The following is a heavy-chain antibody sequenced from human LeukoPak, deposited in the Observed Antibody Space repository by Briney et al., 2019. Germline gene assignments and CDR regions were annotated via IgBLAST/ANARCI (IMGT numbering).Heavy chain of an antibody. CDR1: GGSISSYY. J-gene: IGHJ6*03. V-gene: IGHV4-59*01. CDR2: SYYSGSA. Sequence: SETLSLTCTVSGGSISSYYWSWIRQPPGKGLEWIGYSYYSGSANYNPSLKSRVTISVDTSKNQFSLKLSSVTAADTAVYYCARAYYDFWSGYPIEYYYYYMDVWGKGTTVTVSS. D-gene: IGHD3-3*01. CDR3: ARAYYDFWSGYPIEYYYYYMDV.